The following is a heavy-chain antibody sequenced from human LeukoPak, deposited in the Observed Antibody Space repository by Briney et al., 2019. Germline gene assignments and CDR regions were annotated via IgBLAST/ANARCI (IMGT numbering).Heavy chain of an antibody. CDR1: GFSFSTYG. V-gene: IGHV3-23*01. J-gene: IGHJ3*02. CDR2: ISGSGDHT. Sequence: GGSLRLSCAASGFSFSTYGMSWVRQSPGKGLEWVSGISGSGDHTYHGDSVRGRFTISRDNSNNTLYLEMKSLIVEDTALYYCVKPPEWLRLRADVFETWGQGTMVIVSS. CDR3: VKPPEWLRLRADVFET. D-gene: IGHD5-12*01.